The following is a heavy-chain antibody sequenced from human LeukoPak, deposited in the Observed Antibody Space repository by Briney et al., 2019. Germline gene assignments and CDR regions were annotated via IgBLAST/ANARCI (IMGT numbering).Heavy chain of an antibody. V-gene: IGHV3-64*01. CDR3: ARVYIAGMTGHYSLDY. J-gene: IGHJ4*02. CDR1: GFMFRTYA. D-gene: IGHD3-9*01. CDR2: ISSDGGTT. Sequence: GGSLRLSCAASGFMFRTYAMHWVRQAPGNGLEYVSGISSDGGTTNYANSVKGRFTISRDNSKNTLYLQVGSLRPEDMAVYYCARVYIAGMTGHYSLDYWGQGTLLTVSS.